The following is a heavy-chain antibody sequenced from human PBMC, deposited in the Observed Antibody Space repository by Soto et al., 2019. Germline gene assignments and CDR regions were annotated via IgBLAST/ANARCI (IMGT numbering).Heavy chain of an antibody. D-gene: IGHD3-3*01. J-gene: IGHJ4*02. Sequence: QITLNESGPTQVKPRQTLTLTCTFSGFSLTTSGVGVGWIRQSPGKAPEWLALIYWDDDKRYSTSLKSRLTITKDPSKNQVVLTMADLDPADKATYYCAHRVLRTVFGLVTTTAIYFDFWGQGTPVAVSS. CDR3: AHRVLRTVFGLVTTTAIYFDF. V-gene: IGHV2-5*02. CDR1: GFSLTTSGVG. CDR2: IYWDDDK.